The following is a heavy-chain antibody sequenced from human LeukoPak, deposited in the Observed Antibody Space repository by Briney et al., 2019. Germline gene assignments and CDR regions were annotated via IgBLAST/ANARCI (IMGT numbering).Heavy chain of an antibody. D-gene: IGHD2-2*01. V-gene: IGHV4-59*12. Sequence: SETLSLTCTVTGGSITSYYWNWFRQPPGKGLEWIGYIYHSGNSKYSPSLKSRVSISVDTSRNQFSLKLSSVTAADTAVYYRARERREQLLPPYTRSVTYFDYWGQGALVTVSS. CDR3: ARERREQLLPPYTRSVTYFDY. CDR1: GGSITSYY. CDR2: IYHSGNS. J-gene: IGHJ4*02.